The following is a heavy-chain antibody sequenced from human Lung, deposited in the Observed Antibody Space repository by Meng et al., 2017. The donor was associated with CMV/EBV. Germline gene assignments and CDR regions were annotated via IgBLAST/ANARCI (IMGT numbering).Heavy chain of an antibody. CDR3: AGLIVGNGGRDN. CDR2: TWPGRGT. CDR1: GGVVSSANYH. D-gene: IGHD1-26*01. J-gene: IGHJ4*02. V-gene: IGHV4-61*01. Sequence: SETLSLXCIVSGGVVSSANYHWNWIRQTPGKGLEWIGQTWPGRGTNYNPSLESRLAISLDTSKNQFTLQLSSVTPADTAGYYCAGLIVGNGGRDNWGQGTXVNVYS.